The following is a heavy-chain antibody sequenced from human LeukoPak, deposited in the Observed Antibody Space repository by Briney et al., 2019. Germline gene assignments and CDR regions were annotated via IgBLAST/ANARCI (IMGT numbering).Heavy chain of an antibody. V-gene: IGHV4-30-4*01. CDR1: GGSISSGDYY. CDR2: IYYSGST. Sequence: SQTLSLTCTVSGGSISSGDYYWSWIRQPPGKGLEWIGYIYYSGSTYYSPSLKSRVTISVDTSKNQFSLKLSSVTAADTAVYYCARAPEGFWSARSRFDPWGQGTLVTVSS. D-gene: IGHD3-3*01. CDR3: ARAPEGFWSARSRFDP. J-gene: IGHJ5*02.